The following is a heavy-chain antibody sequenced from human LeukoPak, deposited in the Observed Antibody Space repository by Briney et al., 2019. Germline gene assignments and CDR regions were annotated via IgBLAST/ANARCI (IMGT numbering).Heavy chain of an antibody. CDR2: ISAYNGNT. J-gene: IGHJ4*02. V-gene: IGHV1-18*01. CDR3: ARHGRFRSSTSSFDY. D-gene: IGHD2-2*01. Sequence: ASVKFSCKASGYTFTSYVISWVRQAPGQGLEWTGWISAYNGNTNYAQKLQGRVTMTTDTSTSTAYMELRSLRSDDTAVYYCARHGRFRSSTSSFDYWGQGTLVTVSS. CDR1: GYTFTSYV.